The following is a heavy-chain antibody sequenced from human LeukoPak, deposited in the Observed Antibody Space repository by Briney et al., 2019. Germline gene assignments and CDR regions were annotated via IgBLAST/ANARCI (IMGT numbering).Heavy chain of an antibody. CDR2: IIPIFGTA. V-gene: IGHV1-69*05. CDR3: ARAWLVSDYYYYGMAV. J-gene: IGHJ6*02. CDR1: GGTFTSYA. Sequence: GASVKVSCKASGGTFTSYAISWVRQAPGQGLEWMGGIIPIFGTANYAQKFQGRVTITTDESTSTAYMELSSLRSEDTAVYYCARAWLVSDYYYYGMAVWGQATTVTVSS. D-gene: IGHD6-19*01.